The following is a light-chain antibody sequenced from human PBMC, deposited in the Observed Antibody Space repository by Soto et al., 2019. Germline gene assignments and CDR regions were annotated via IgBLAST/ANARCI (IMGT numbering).Light chain of an antibody. CDR1: SRDVGDYNH. J-gene: IGLJ2*01. V-gene: IGLV2-14*03. CDR3: SSYTSSSTI. CDR2: DAS. Sequence: QSVLTQPASVSGSPGQSIAISCIGTSRDVGDYNHVSWYQQHPGKAPKLIIYDASKRFSGVSGRFSGSKSGNTASLTISGLQAEDEADYYCSSYTSSSTIFGGGTQLTVL.